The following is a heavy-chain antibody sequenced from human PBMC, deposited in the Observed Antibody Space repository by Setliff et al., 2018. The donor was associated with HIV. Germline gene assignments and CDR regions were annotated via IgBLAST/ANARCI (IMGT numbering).Heavy chain of an antibody. CDR3: AREKHWNGPFDY. Sequence: PSETLSLTCTVSGGSISSGNNYWSWIRQPPGKGLEWIAYIYYSGNTISNPSLKSRVTISVDTSKNQFSLNLNSVTAADTAVYFCAREKHWNGPFDYWGQGKLVTVS. J-gene: IGHJ4*02. CDR2: IYYSGNT. D-gene: IGHD1-1*01. CDR1: GGSISSGNNY. V-gene: IGHV4-61*01.